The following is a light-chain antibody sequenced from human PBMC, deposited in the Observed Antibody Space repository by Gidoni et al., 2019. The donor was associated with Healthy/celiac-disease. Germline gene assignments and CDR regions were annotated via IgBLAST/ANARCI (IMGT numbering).Light chain of an antibody. CDR2: AAS. J-gene: IGKJ3*01. V-gene: IGKV1-39*01. Sequence: DIQMNQSPSSLSASVGDRVTITCRASQSISSYLNWYQQKPRKAPKLLIYAASSFQSGVPSRFSGSGSVTEFSLSLSSLQPEDFSTYFCQQSYSTPGFTFGPGTKVDIK. CDR3: QQSYSTPGFT. CDR1: QSISSY.